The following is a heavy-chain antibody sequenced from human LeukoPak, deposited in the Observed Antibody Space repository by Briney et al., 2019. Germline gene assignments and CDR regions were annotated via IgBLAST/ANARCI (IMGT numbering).Heavy chain of an antibody. CDR1: GYTLTELS. J-gene: IGHJ4*02. D-gene: IGHD1-26*01. CDR3: DGWEILMDRGSFDY. Sequence: SVNVSCKVSGYTLTELSMHWVRQAPGEGLEWRGGFDPEDGETIYAQKFQGRVTMTEDTSTDTGYMELSSLRSEDTDVYYCDGWEILMDRGSFDYWGQGTLVTVSS. CDR2: FDPEDGET. V-gene: IGHV1-24*01.